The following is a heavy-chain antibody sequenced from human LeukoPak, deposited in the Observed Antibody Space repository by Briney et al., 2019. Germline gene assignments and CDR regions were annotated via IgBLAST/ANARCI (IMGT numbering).Heavy chain of an antibody. CDR1: GGSISSGDYY. V-gene: IGHV4-30-4*08. J-gene: IGHJ4*02. CDR2: IYYSGST. D-gene: IGHD3-3*01. CDR3: ARTTTYYDFWSGYYDY. Sequence: PSQNLSLTCTVSGGSISSGDYYWSWIRQPPGKGLEWIGYIYYSGSTYYNPSLKSRVTISVDTSKNQFSLKLSSVTAADTAVYYCARTTTYYDFWSGYYDYWGQGTLVTVSS.